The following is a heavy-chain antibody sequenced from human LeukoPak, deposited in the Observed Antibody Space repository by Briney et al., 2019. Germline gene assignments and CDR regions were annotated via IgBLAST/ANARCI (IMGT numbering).Heavy chain of an antibody. CDR2: IYYSGST. V-gene: IGHV4-59*12. J-gene: IGHJ4*02. Sequence: SETLSLTCTVSGGSISSYYWSWIRQPPGKGLEWIGYIYYSGSTNYNPSLKSRVTISVDTSKNQFSLKLSSVTAADTAVYYCARENVIVGAITDYWGQGTLVTVSS. CDR3: ARENVIVGAITDY. D-gene: IGHD1-26*01. CDR1: GGSISSYY.